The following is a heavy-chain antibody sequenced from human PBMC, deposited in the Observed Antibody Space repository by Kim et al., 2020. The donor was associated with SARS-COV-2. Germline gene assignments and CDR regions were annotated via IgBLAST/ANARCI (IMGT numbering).Heavy chain of an antibody. CDR2: IDAADGSR. CDR1: GYIFTNYA. J-gene: IGHJ4*02. D-gene: IGHD6-19*01. CDR3: ARGTGISGWSSDY. Sequence: ASVKVSCKASGYIFTNYAMHWVRQAPGQRLEWMGLIDAADGSRKYSQKFQGRVAITWDTAANTAYMELSSLTTEDTAVYYCARGTGISGWSSDYWGPGTLVTVSS. V-gene: IGHV1-3*01.